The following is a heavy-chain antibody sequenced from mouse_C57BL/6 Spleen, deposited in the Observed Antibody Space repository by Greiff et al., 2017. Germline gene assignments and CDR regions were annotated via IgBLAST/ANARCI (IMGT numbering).Heavy chain of an antibody. CDR2: IRNKANNPAT. D-gene: IGHD5-1*01. V-gene: IGHV6-6*01. CDR3: TRSTDYFDY. J-gene: IGHJ2*01. CDR1: GFTFSDAW. Sequence: EVQGVESGGGLVQPGGSMKLSCAASGFTFSDAWMDWVRQSPEKGLEWVAEIRNKANNPATYYAESVKGRFTISRDDSKSSVYLQMNSLRAEDTGIYYCTRSTDYFDYWGQGTTLTVSS.